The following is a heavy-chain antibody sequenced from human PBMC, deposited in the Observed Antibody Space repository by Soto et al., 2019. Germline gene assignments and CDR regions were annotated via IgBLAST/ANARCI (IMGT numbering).Heavy chain of an antibody. CDR3: AKGLEGSFYDFWSGYYTGDVWSFDY. D-gene: IGHD3-3*01. CDR1: GFTFSSYG. Sequence: PGGPLRLFCAASGFTFSSYGMHWVRQALGKGLEWVAVISYDGSNKYYADSVKGRFTISRDNSKNTLYLQMNSLRAEDTAVYYCAKGLEGSFYDFWSGYYTGDVWSFDYWGQGTLVTVSS. CDR2: ISYDGSNK. V-gene: IGHV3-30*18. J-gene: IGHJ4*02.